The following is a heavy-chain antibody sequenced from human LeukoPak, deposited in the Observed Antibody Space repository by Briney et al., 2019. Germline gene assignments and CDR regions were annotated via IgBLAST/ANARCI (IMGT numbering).Heavy chain of an antibody. D-gene: IGHD6-13*01. J-gene: IGHJ6*02. Sequence: GGSLRLSCAASGFTFDDYAMHWVRQAPGKGLEWVSGISWNSGSIGYADSVKGRFTISRDNAKNSLYLQMNSLRAEDTALYYCAKSQTQYSSSWYYYYGMDVWGQGTTVTVSS. CDR1: GFTFDDYA. V-gene: IGHV3-9*01. CDR3: AKSQTQYSSSWYYYYGMDV. CDR2: ISWNSGSI.